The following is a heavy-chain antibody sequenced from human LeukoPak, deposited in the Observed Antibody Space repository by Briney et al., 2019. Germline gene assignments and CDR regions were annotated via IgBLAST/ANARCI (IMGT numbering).Heavy chain of an antibody. CDR3: AKSPRGSGYYRDGGGEFDY. D-gene: IGHD3-22*01. CDR1: GFTVSSNY. J-gene: IGHJ4*02. Sequence: PGGSLRLSCAASGFTVSSNYMSWVRQAPGKGLEWVSVIYSGGSTYYADSVKGRFSISRDNSQNTLYLQMNSLRVEDTAIYYCAKSPRGSGYYRDGGGEFDYWGQGTLVTVSS. V-gene: IGHV3-53*01. CDR2: IYSGGST.